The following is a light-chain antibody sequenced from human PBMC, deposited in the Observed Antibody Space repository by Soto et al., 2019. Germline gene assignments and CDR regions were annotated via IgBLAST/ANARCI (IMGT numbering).Light chain of an antibody. V-gene: IGKV3-11*01. CDR3: QQRSNWPPRYT. Sequence: EIVLTQSLATLSLSPGERATLSCRASQSVSSYLAWYQQKPGQAPRLLIYDASNRATGIPARFSGSGSGTDFTLTISSLEPEDFAVYYCQQRSNWPPRYTFGQGTEVDIK. J-gene: IGKJ2*01. CDR2: DAS. CDR1: QSVSSY.